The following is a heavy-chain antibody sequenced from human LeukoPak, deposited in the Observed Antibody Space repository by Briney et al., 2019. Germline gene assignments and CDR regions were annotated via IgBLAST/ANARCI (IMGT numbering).Heavy chain of an antibody. CDR3: ARHNTLSVSGGPDY. Sequence: SNKYMSWVSQPPGKGMEWSGSIYFDASTYYNPSLKSRVTISVDTSKNQFSLKLSSVTAADTAVFYCARHNTLSVSGGPDYWGQGALVTVSS. CDR1: SNKY. J-gene: IGHJ4*02. D-gene: IGHD6-19*01. CDR2: IYFDAST. V-gene: IGHV4-39*01.